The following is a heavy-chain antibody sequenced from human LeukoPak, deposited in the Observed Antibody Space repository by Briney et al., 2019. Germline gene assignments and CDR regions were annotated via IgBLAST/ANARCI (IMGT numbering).Heavy chain of an antibody. J-gene: IGHJ4*02. Sequence: GGSLRLSCAASGFTFSSYSMNWVRQAPGKGLEWVSSISSSSSYIYYADSVKGRFTISRDNAKNSPYLQMNSLRAEDTAVYYCARDGLYSSSWDLDYWGQGTLVTVSS. D-gene: IGHD6-6*01. CDR1: GFTFSSYS. V-gene: IGHV3-21*01. CDR2: ISSSSSYI. CDR3: ARDGLYSSSWDLDY.